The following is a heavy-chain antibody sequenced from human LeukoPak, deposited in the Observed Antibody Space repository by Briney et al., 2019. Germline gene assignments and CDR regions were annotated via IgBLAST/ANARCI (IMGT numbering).Heavy chain of an antibody. V-gene: IGHV1-18*01. J-gene: IGHJ4*02. CDR3: ARDRGALWFGELLKDDY. CDR1: GYTFTSYG. Sequence: GASVKVSCKASGYTFTSYGISWVRQAPGQGLEWMGWISAYNGNTNYAQKLQGRVTMTTDTSTSTAYMELRSLRSDDTAVCYCARDRGALWFGELLKDDYWGQGTLVTVSS. D-gene: IGHD3-10*01. CDR2: ISAYNGNT.